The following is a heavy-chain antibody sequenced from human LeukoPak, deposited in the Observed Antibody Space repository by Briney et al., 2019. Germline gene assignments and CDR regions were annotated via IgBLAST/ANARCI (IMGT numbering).Heavy chain of an antibody. V-gene: IGHV3-53*01. Sequence: GGSLRLSCTVSGFTVSSNSMSWVRQAPGKGLEWVSFIYSDNTHYSDSVKGRFTISRDNSKNTLYLQMNSLRAEDTAVYYCARRAGAYSHPYDHWGQGTLVTVSS. CDR2: IYSDNT. CDR1: GFTVSSNS. J-gene: IGHJ4*02. CDR3: ARRAGAYSHPYDH. D-gene: IGHD4/OR15-4a*01.